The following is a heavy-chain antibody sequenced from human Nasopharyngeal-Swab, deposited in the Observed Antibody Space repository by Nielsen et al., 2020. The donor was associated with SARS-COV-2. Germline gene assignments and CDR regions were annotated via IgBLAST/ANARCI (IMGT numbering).Heavy chain of an antibody. CDR3: AKDTTGFGELSPCY. Sequence: GESLKISCAASGFTFSSYAMSWVRRAPGKGLEWVSAISGSGGSTYYADSVKGRFTISRDNSKNTLYLQMNSLRAEDTAVYYCAKDTTGFGELSPCYWGQGTLVTVSS. CDR2: ISGSGGST. CDR1: GFTFSSYA. V-gene: IGHV3-23*01. D-gene: IGHD3-10*01. J-gene: IGHJ4*02.